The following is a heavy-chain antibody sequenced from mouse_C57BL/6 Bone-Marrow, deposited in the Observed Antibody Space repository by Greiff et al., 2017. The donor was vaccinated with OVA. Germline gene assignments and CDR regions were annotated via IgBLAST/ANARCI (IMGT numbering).Heavy chain of an antibody. Sequence: EVQLQQSGPVLVKPGASVKMSCKASGYTFTDYSMNWVKQSHGKSLEWIGVINPYNGGTSYNQKFKGKATLTVDKSSSTAYMELNSLTSEDSAVYNCAIPSDYYGGDFDVWGTGTTVTVSA. CDR1: GYTFTDYS. D-gene: IGHD1-1*01. CDR2: INPYNGGT. J-gene: IGHJ1*03. V-gene: IGHV1-19*01. CDR3: AIPSDYYGGDFDV.